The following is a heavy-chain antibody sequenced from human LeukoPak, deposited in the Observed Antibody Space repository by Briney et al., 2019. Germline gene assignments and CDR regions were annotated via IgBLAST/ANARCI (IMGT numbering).Heavy chain of an antibody. D-gene: IGHD6-19*01. CDR1: GYSFTSYW. V-gene: IGHV5-51*01. CDR3: ARQPGYSSGWKQFDP. CDR2: IYPGDSDT. Sequence: GESLKISCKGSGYSFTSYWIGWVRQMPGKGLEWMGFIYPGDSDTRYSPSFQGQVTISADKSISTAYLQWSSLKASDTAMYYCARQPGYSSGWKQFDPWGQGTLVTVSS. J-gene: IGHJ5*02.